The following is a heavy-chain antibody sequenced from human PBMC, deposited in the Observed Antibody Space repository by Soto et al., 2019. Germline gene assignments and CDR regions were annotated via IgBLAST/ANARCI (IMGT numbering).Heavy chain of an antibody. D-gene: IGHD3-10*01. Sequence: SVKVSCKASGFTFTSSAVQWVRQARGQRLEWIGWIVVGSGNTNYAQKFQERVTITRDMSTSTAYMELSSLRSEDTAVYYCAADVSKPDGWGSHNWFDPWGQGTLVTVS. V-gene: IGHV1-58*01. CDR1: GFTFTSSA. CDR2: IVVGSGNT. J-gene: IGHJ5*02. CDR3: AADVSKPDGWGSHNWFDP.